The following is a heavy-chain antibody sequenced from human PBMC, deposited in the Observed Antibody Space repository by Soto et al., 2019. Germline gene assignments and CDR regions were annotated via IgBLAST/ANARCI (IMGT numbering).Heavy chain of an antibody. CDR2: TYYRSRWYS. CDR1: GDTVSSNSVA. D-gene: IGHD2-15*01. CDR3: ARSEEDSDYYFYGMDV. V-gene: IGHV6-1*01. J-gene: IGHJ6*02. Sequence: SPTLSLTCVGSGDTVSSNSVAWNWVRQSPSRGLEWLGRTYYRSRWYSDYAVSVRSRIDINADTSKNQVSLQLNSVTPEDTAVYYCARSEEDSDYYFYGMDVWGQGTTVTLS.